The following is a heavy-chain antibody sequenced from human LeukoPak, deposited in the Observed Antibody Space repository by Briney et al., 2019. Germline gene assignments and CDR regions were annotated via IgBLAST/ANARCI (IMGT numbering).Heavy chain of an antibody. D-gene: IGHD3-10*01. CDR1: GGSISSGGYS. Sequence: PSETLSLTCAVSGGSISSGGYSWSWIRQPPGKGLEWIGYIYHSGSTYYNPSLKSRVTISVDRSKNQFSLKLSSVTAADTAVYYCARAGITMVRGVLNDWFDPWGQGTLVTVSS. CDR2: IYHSGST. CDR3: ARAGITMVRGVLNDWFDP. J-gene: IGHJ5*02. V-gene: IGHV4-30-2*01.